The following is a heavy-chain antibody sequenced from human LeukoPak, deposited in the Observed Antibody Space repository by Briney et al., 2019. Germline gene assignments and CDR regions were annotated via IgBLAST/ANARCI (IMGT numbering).Heavy chain of an antibody. CDR3: ARGGSRYYYYYYYMDV. Sequence: SETLSLTCTVSGYSISSGYYWGWIRQPPGKGLEWIGSIYHSGSTYYNPSLKSRVTISVDTSKNQFSLKLSSVTAADTAVYYCARGGSRYYYYYYYMDVWGKGTTVTVSS. D-gene: IGHD1-26*01. V-gene: IGHV4-38-2*02. J-gene: IGHJ6*03. CDR2: IYHSGST. CDR1: GYSISSGYY.